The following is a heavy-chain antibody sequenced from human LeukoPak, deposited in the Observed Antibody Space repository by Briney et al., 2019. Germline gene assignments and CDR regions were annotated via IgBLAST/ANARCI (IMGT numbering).Heavy chain of an antibody. CDR2: ISTSGDTI. J-gene: IGHJ4*02. V-gene: IGHV3-23*01. CDR3: AGQSGGAVAGNPCDY. Sequence: GGSLRLSCAASGFTFSDYAMSWLRQAPGKGLEWVSHISTSGDTIYYQDFMKGRFTISRDNSKSTLYLQMNSLRAEETGLYYCAGQSGGAVAGNPCDYWGQGALVTVSS. CDR1: GFTFSDYA. D-gene: IGHD6-19*01.